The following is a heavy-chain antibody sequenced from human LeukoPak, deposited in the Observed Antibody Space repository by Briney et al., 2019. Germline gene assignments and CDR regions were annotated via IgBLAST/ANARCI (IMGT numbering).Heavy chain of an antibody. CDR3: ARWGYYYDSSGYLADYYGMDV. CDR1: GGSISSYY. V-gene: IGHV4-4*07. CDR2: IYTSGST. D-gene: IGHD3-22*01. J-gene: IGHJ6*02. Sequence: PSETLSLTCTVSGGSISSYYWSWIRQPAGKGLEWIGRIYTSGSTNYNPSLKSRVAISVDTSKNQFSLKLSSVTAADTAVYYCARWGYYYDSSGYLADYYGMDVWGQGTTVTVSS.